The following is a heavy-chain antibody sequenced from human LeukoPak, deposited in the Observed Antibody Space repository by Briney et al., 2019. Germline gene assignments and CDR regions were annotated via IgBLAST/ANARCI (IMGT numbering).Heavy chain of an antibody. J-gene: IGHJ4*02. Sequence: PGGSLRLSCAASGFTFDDYAMHWVRQAPGKGLEWVSGISWNSGSIGYADSVKGRFTISRDNAKNSLYLQMNSLRAEDTAVYYCARSSGSSGNFDYWGQGTLVTVSS. V-gene: IGHV3-9*01. D-gene: IGHD6-6*01. CDR1: GFTFDDYA. CDR2: ISWNSGSI. CDR3: ARSSGSSGNFDY.